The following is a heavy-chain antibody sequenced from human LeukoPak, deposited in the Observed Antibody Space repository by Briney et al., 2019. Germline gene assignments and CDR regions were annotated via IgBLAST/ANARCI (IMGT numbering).Heavy chain of an antibody. CDR3: AKVKYGSSWYEDYFDY. CDR2: ISGSGGST. D-gene: IGHD6-13*01. V-gene: IGHV3-23*01. CDR1: GFTFSNYA. J-gene: IGHJ4*02. Sequence: GSLRLSCAASGFTFSNYAMSWVRQAPGKGLEWVSAISGSGGSTYYADSVKGRFTISRDNSKNTLYLQMNSLRAEDTAVYYCAKVKYGSSWYEDYFDYWGQGTLVTVSS.